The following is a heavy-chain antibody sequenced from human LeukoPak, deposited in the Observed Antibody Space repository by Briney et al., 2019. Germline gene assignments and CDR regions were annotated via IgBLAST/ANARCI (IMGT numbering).Heavy chain of an antibody. CDR3: ASLYGGSSYGYGGSEYYFDY. CDR2: ISGSGGTT. J-gene: IGHJ4*02. V-gene: IGHV3-23*01. D-gene: IGHD5-18*01. Sequence: PGGSLRLSCAASGFTFSSYALSWVRQAPGKGLEWVSVISGSGGTTHYAESVKGRFTISRDNSKNTLYMQMNSLRAEDTAVYYCASLYGGSSYGYGGSEYYFDYWGQGTLVTVSS. CDR1: GFTFSSYA.